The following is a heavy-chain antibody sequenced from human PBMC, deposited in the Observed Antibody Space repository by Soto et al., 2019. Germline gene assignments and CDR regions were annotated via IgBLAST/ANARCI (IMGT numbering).Heavy chain of an antibody. D-gene: IGHD2-21*01. Sequence: QVQLVQSGAEVKKPGSSVRVACKTSGDIFNRYTISWVRQAPGLGLEWMGRIIPVVGGPNYAEKFRGRVTITADKATTPVYLEVRSLRSDDTATYYCARAEGGGGSWYAAWGQGTLVTVSS. CDR2: IIPVVGGP. V-gene: IGHV1-69*02. CDR3: ARAEGGGGSWYAA. CDR1: GDIFNRYT. J-gene: IGHJ5*02.